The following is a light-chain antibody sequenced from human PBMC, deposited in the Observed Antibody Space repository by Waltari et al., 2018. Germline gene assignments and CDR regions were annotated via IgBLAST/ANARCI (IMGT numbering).Light chain of an antibody. CDR3: SSHTTSDSLV. Sequence: QSALTQPASVSGSPGQSIPIPCTGTSSYVGAYTYVSWYQQHPGKVPQLMIYEVTNRPSGVSNRFSGSKSGNTASLTISGLQPEDEADYYCSSHTTSDSLVFGTGTKVTVL. CDR1: SSYVGAYTY. V-gene: IGLV2-14*01. CDR2: EVT. J-gene: IGLJ1*01.